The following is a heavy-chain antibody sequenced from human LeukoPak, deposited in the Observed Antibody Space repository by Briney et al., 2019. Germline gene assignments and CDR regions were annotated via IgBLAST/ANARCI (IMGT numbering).Heavy chain of an antibody. D-gene: IGHD3-22*01. Sequence: PGEPLKISCKGSGYSFTSYWIGWVRQMPGKGLEWMGIIYPGDSDTRYSPSFQGQVTISADKSISTAYLQWSSLKASDTAMYYCARQYYYDSSGYYYFGYWGQGTLVTVSS. J-gene: IGHJ4*02. CDR1: GYSFTSYW. CDR3: ARQYYYDSSGYYYFGY. CDR2: IYPGDSDT. V-gene: IGHV5-51*01.